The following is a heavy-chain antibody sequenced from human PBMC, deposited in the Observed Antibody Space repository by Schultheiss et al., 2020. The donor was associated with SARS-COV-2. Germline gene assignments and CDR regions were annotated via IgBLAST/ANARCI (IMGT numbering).Heavy chain of an antibody. V-gene: IGHV1-46*01. CDR2: INPSDGST. CDR1: GYTFTGYY. J-gene: IGHJ5*02. D-gene: IGHD6-13*01. CDR3: ARRPGYSSSWSWFDP. Sequence: ASAKVSCKASGYTFTGYYMHWVRQAPGQGLEWMGIINPSDGSTSYAQKFQGRVTMTRDTSTSTVYMELSSLRSEDTAVYYCARRPGYSSSWSWFDPWGQGTLVTVSS.